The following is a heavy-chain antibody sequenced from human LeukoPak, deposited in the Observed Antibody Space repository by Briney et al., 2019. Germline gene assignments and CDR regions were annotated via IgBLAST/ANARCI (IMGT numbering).Heavy chain of an antibody. CDR2: IYYSGST. V-gene: IGHV4-39*01. CDR3: ARVVVTAIRLYYFDY. J-gene: IGHJ4*02. CDR1: GGSISSSSYY. Sequence: PSETLSLTCTVSGGSISSSSYYWGWIRQPPGKGLEWIGSIYYSGSTYYNPSLKSRVTISVDTSKNQFSLKLSSVTAADTAVYYCARVVVTAIRLYYFDYWGQGTLVTVSS. D-gene: IGHD2-21*02.